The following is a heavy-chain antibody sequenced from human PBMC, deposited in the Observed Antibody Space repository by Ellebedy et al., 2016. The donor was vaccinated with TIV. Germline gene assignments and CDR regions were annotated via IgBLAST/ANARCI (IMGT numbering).Heavy chain of an antibody. CDR1: GDSGSSSSEA. V-gene: IGHV6-1*01. Sequence: SQTLSLTCAISGDSGSSSSEAGNWLRHSPSRGLERIGRTYYRSKWHNDDAVCVKSRISINPDTSKNQFSLQLTSVTPDATAMYYCVHYGSGTSPAFDIWGPGTMVTVSS. D-gene: IGHD3-10*01. CDR2: TYYRSKWHN. CDR3: VHYGSGTSPAFDI. J-gene: IGHJ3*02.